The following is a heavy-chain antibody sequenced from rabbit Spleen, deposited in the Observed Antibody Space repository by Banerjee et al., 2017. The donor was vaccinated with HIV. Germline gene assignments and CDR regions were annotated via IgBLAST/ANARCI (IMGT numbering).Heavy chain of an antibody. Sequence: EQLEESGGGLVQPEGSLTLSCKGSGFDFSSNAMCWVRQAPGKGLEWIACINTATGKAVYASWAKGRFTISKTSSTTVTLQMTSLTAADTATYFCARDAGRGDYIDGVFNLWGQGTLVTVS. CDR1: GFDFSSNA. CDR2: INTATGKA. D-gene: IGHD8-1*01. CDR3: ARDAGRGDYIDGVFNL. J-gene: IGHJ4*01. V-gene: IGHV1S45*01.